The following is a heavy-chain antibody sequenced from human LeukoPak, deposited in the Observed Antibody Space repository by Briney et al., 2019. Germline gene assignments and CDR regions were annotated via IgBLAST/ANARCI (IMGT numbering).Heavy chain of an antibody. D-gene: IGHD6-19*01. CDR3: ARDASSGWSYAFDI. CDR2: IYSGGST. V-gene: IGHV3-66*01. Sequence: GGSLRLSCAASGLTVSSNYMSWVRQAPGKGLEWVSVIYSGGSTYYADSVKGRFTISRDNSKNTLYLQMNSLRAEDTAVYYCARDASSGWSYAFDIWGQGTMVTVSS. CDR1: GLTVSSNY. J-gene: IGHJ3*02.